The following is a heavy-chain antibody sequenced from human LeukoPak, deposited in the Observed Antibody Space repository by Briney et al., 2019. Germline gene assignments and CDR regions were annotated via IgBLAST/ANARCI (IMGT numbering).Heavy chain of an antibody. CDR2: IYSGGST. CDR1: GFSVSNNY. CDR3: AREVSGSYYG. D-gene: IGHD1-26*01. Sequence: GGSLRLSCAASGFSVSNNYMSWVRQAPGKGLEWVSVIYSGGSTYYADSVKGRFTISRDNSKNTLYLQMNSLRAEDTAVYYCAREVSGSYYGWGQGTLVTVSS. J-gene: IGHJ4*02. V-gene: IGHV3-53*01.